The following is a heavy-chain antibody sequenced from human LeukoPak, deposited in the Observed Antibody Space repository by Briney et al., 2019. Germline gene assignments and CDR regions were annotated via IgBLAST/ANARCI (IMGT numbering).Heavy chain of an antibody. D-gene: IGHD3-10*01. J-gene: IGHJ4*02. CDR3: ARWFGELLFFDY. Sequence: SETLSLTCTVSGGSISSSSYYWGWLRQPPGKGLEWIGSIYYSGSTYYNPSLKSRVTISVDTSKNQFSLQLNSVTPEDTAVYYCARWFGELLFFDYWGQGTLVTVSS. V-gene: IGHV4-39*01. CDR2: IYYSGST. CDR1: GGSISSSSYY.